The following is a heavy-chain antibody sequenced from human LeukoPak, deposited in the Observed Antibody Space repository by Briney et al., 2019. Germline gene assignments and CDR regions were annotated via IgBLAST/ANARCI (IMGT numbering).Heavy chain of an antibody. CDR2: ISGSGGST. D-gene: IGHD4-11*01. CDR3: AKDRYSNYGNWFDP. Sequence: GGALRLSCAASRFTFSSSAMSWVGQTRGEGLERVSAISGSGGSTYSADSVKGRFTISGDNSKNTLYLQMTSLRAEDTAVYYCAKDRYSNYGNWFDPWGQGTLVTVFS. V-gene: IGHV3-23*01. J-gene: IGHJ5*02. CDR1: RFTFSSSA.